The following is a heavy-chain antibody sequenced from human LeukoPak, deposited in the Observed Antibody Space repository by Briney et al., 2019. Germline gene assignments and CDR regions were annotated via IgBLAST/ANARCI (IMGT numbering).Heavy chain of an antibody. D-gene: IGHD6-13*01. CDR2: ISYDGSNK. CDR3: ARDLAAAGTSYYYYGMDV. Sequence: PGGSLRLSCAASGFTFSSYAMHWVRQALGKGLEWVAVISYDGSNKYYADSVKGRFTISRDNSKNTLYLQMNSLRAEDTAVYYCARDLAAAGTSYYYYGMDVWGQGTTVTVSS. J-gene: IGHJ6*02. CDR1: GFTFSSYA. V-gene: IGHV3-30-3*01.